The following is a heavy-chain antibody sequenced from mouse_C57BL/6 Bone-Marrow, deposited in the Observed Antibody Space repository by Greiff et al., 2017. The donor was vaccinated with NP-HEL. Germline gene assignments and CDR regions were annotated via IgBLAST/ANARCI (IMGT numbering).Heavy chain of an antibody. V-gene: IGHV5-16*01. J-gene: IGHJ1*03. CDR2: INYDGSST. CDR3: ARYYYSNWYWYFDV. D-gene: IGHD2-5*01. Sequence: EVKVVESEGGLVQPGSSMKLSCTASGFTFSDYYMAWVRQVPEKGLECVANINYDGSSTYYLDSLKSRFIISRDNAKNILYLQMSSLKSEDTATYYSARYYYSNWYWYFDVWGTGTTVTVSS. CDR1: GFTFSDYY.